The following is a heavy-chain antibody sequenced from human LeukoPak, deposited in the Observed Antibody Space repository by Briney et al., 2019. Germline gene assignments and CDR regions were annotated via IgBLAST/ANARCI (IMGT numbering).Heavy chain of an antibody. V-gene: IGHV3-48*03. CDR3: ARGPGIAVAPLQH. CDR1: GFTFSSYE. D-gene: IGHD6-19*01. J-gene: IGHJ1*01. Sequence: PGGSLRLSCAASGFTFSSYEMNWVRQAPGKGLEWVSYISSSSSTIYYADSVKGRFTISRDSAKNSLYLQMNSLRAEDTAVYYCARGPGIAVAPLQHWGQGTLVTVSS. CDR2: ISSSSSTI.